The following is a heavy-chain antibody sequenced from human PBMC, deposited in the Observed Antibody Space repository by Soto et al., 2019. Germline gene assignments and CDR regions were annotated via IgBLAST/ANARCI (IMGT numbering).Heavy chain of an antibody. D-gene: IGHD3-16*02. J-gene: IGHJ4*02. CDR3: ARVRDYVWGSYRYADY. Sequence: SETLSLTCAVYGGSFSGYYWSWIRQPPGKGLEWIGEINHSGSTNYNPSLKSRVTISVDTSKNQFSLKLSSVTAADTAVYYCARVRDYVWGSYRYADYRGQGTLVTVSS. V-gene: IGHV4-34*01. CDR2: INHSGST. CDR1: GGSFSGYY.